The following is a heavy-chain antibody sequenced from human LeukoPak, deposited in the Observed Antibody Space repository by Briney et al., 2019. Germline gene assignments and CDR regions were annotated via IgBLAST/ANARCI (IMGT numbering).Heavy chain of an antibody. J-gene: IGHJ4*02. CDR1: GFTFSSYW. Sequence: GGSLRLSCAASGFTFSSYWMSWVRQAPGKGLEWVANIKQDGTEKDYVDSVKGRFTISRDNAKNSLYLQMNSLRAEDTAVYYCARDRFGELFGYWGQGTLVTVSS. V-gene: IGHV3-7*01. CDR2: IKQDGTEK. D-gene: IGHD3-10*01. CDR3: ARDRFGELFGY.